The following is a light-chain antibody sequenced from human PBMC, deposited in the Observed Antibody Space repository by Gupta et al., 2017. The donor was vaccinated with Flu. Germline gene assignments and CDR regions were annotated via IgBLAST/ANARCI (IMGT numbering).Light chain of an antibody. CDR2: TAS. CDR3: RTAYSSTKT. V-gene: IGKV1-39*02. Sequence: DIQMTQSPSSLSASVGARVTITCRASQTIDMFLNWYQHKPGQAPKILIYTASSLQTGVTTRGRGSGSGTEFTLTIRNLQPEDSATYDCRTAYSSTKTFGGGTTLE. J-gene: IGKJ4*01. CDR1: QTIDMF.